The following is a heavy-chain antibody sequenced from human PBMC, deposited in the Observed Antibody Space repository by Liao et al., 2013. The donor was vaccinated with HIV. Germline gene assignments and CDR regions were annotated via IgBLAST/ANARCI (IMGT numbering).Heavy chain of an antibody. Sequence: QLQLQSRPDGLVKPSETLSLICAVSGGSISSSSYYWGWIRQSPGKELEWIGSIYSGGSAYYNPSLKSRVTISVDTSKNQFSLKLSSVTAADTAVYYCAREERGLEDYWGQGTLVTVSS. CDR3: AREERGLEDY. CDR1: GGSISSSSYY. V-gene: IGHV4-39*07. CDR2: IYSGGSA. J-gene: IGHJ4*02.